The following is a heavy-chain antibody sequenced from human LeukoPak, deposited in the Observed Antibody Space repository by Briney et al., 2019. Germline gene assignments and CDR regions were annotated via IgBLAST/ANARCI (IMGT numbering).Heavy chain of an antibody. Sequence: GASVRVSCTASGYTFTGYYMHWVRQAPGQGLEWMGWINPNSGGTNYAQKFQGRVTMTRDTSISTAYMELSRLRSDDTAVYYCARDRRGGSSSLVDYWGQGTLVTVSS. V-gene: IGHV1-2*02. CDR1: GYTFTGYY. CDR2: INPNSGGT. D-gene: IGHD6-6*01. CDR3: ARDRRGGSSSLVDY. J-gene: IGHJ4*02.